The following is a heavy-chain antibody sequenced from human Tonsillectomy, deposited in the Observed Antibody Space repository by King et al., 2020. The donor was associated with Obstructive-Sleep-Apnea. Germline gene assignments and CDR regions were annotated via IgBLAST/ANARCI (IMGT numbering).Heavy chain of an antibody. CDR2: IRYDGSNK. J-gene: IGHJ4*02. V-gene: IGHV3-30*02. CDR1: GFTFSSYG. Sequence: QVQLVESGGGVVQPGGSLRLSCAASGFTFSSYGIHWVRQAPGKGLEWVAFIRYDGSNKYYADSVKGRFTISRDNSKNTLYLQMNSLRAEDTAVYYCAKDRLPRAGQQLGNLYYYFDYWGQGTLVTVSS. CDR3: AKDRLPRAGQQLGNLYYYFDY. D-gene: IGHD6-13*01.